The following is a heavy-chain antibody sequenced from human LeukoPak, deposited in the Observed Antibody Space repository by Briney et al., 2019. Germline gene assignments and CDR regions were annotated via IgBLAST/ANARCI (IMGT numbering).Heavy chain of an antibody. J-gene: IGHJ4*02. D-gene: IGHD5-24*01. CDR1: GFTFSSYG. CDR3: TSANYGPAY. CDR2: IRYDGSNK. Sequence: PGGSLRLSCAASGFTFSSYGMHWVRQAPGKGLEWVAFIRYDGSNKYYADSVKGRFTISKDNAKNSLYLQMNSLRAEDTAVYYCTSANYGPAYWGQGTLVTVSS. V-gene: IGHV3-30*02.